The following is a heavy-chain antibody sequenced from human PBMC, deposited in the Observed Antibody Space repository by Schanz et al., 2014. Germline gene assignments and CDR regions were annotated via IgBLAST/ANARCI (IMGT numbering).Heavy chain of an antibody. D-gene: IGHD3-16*01. CDR2: MIGSGSSV. V-gene: IGHV3-21*02. CDR3: VRLDVHDY. Sequence: VQLVDSGGGLVKPGGSLRLSCAASEFSFSSFGMSWVRQAPGKGLEWVSRMIGSGSSVFYADSVKGRFTISRDNAKNSLYLQMSSLKTEDTAVYYCVRLDVHDYWGQGTLVTVSA. J-gene: IGHJ4*02. CDR1: EFSFSSFG.